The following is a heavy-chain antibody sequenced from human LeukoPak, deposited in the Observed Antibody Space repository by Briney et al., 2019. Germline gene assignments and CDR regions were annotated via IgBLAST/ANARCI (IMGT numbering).Heavy chain of an antibody. D-gene: IGHD1-7*01. Sequence: GGSLRLSCAASGFTFSSYWMHWVRQAPGKGLVWVSRINSDGSSTSYADSVKGRFTISRDNAKNTLYLQMNSLRAEDTAVYYCAKDRRSNWNYISHFDYWGQGTLVTVSS. J-gene: IGHJ4*02. CDR1: GFTFSSYW. V-gene: IGHV3-74*01. CDR3: AKDRRSNWNYISHFDY. CDR2: INSDGSST.